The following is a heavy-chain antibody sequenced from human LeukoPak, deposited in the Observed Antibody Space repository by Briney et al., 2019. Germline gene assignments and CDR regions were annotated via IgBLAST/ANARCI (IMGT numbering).Heavy chain of an antibody. CDR3: ARVLPGGYNSYYFDY. D-gene: IGHD5-24*01. Sequence: SETLSLTCTVSGVSISYATYQWTWIRQSAGKGLEWIGLISKSGTTNYNPSHKSRVTISIDTTKNQFSLKLTSVTAADTAVYYCARVLPGGYNSYYFDYWGQGTLVTDSS. J-gene: IGHJ4*02. CDR1: GVSISYATYQ. V-gene: IGHV4-61*02. CDR2: ISKSGTT.